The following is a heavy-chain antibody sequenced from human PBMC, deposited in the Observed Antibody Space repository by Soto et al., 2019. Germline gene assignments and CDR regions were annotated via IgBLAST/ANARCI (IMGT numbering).Heavy chain of an antibody. D-gene: IGHD5-12*01. J-gene: IGHJ4*02. Sequence: SVKVSCKASGGTFSSYTISWVRQAPGRGLEWMGRIIPILGIANYAQKFQGRVTITADKSTSTAYMELSSLRSEDTAVYYCARVGGYSGYDFFTFDYWGQGTLVTVSS. CDR1: GGTFSSYT. CDR2: IIPILGIA. V-gene: IGHV1-69*02. CDR3: ARVGGYSGYDFFTFDY.